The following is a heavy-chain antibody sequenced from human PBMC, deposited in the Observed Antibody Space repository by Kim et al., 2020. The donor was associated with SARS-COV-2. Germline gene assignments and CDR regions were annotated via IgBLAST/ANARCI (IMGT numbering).Heavy chain of an antibody. CDR3: ARDRYRRDGYKEGRYGMDV. D-gene: IGHD5-12*01. V-gene: IGHV3-11*05. CDR2: ISSSSSYT. Sequence: GGSLRLSCAASGFTFSDYYMSWIRQAPGKGLEWVSYISSSSSYTNYADSVKGRFTISRDNAKNSLYLQMNSLRAEDTAVYYCARDRYRRDGYKEGRYGMDVWGQGTTVTVSS. J-gene: IGHJ6*02. CDR1: GFTFSDYY.